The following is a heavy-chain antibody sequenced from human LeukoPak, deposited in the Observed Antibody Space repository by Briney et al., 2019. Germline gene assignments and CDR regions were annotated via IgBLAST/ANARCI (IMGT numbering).Heavy chain of an antibody. J-gene: IGHJ4*02. CDR2: IYYSGST. D-gene: IGHD6-13*01. Sequence: SETLSLTCTVSGGSISSSRDYWAWIRPPPGKGLEWIANIYYSGSTYYSPSLKSRVTISVDTSKNQFSLKLSSVTAADTAVYYCATSPGIAAAGTRLSYWGQGTLVTVSS. V-gene: IGHV4-39*07. CDR1: GGSISSSRDY. CDR3: ATSPGIAAAGTRLSY.